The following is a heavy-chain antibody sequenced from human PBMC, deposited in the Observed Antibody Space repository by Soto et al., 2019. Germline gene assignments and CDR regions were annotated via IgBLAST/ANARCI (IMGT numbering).Heavy chain of an antibody. CDR1: GYTFTGYY. CDR2: INPNSGGT. CDR3: AREVSGWYYFDY. V-gene: IGHV1-2*02. J-gene: IGHJ4*02. Sequence: ASVKVSCKASGYTFTGYYMHWVRQAPGQGLEWMGWINPNSGGTNYAQKFQGRVTMTRDTSISTAYMELSRLRSDDTAVYYCAREVSGWYYFDYWGQGTLVTVSS. D-gene: IGHD6-19*01.